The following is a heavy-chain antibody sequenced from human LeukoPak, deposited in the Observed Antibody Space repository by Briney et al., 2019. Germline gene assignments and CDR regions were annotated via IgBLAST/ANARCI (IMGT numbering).Heavy chain of an antibody. V-gene: IGHV5-51*01. D-gene: IGHD3-22*01. Sequence: GESLKISCKGSGYSFSNYWIAWMRQMPGKGLEWMGVIYPGDSGTRYSPSFRGQVTISADKSINTAYLQWTSLKASDTAMYYCARSEFYSERNWFDPWGQGTLVTVSS. CDR1: GYSFSNYW. J-gene: IGHJ5*02. CDR2: IYPGDSGT. CDR3: ARSEFYSERNWFDP.